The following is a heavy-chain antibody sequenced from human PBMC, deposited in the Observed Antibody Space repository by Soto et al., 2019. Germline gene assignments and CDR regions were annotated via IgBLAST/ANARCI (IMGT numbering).Heavy chain of an antibody. CDR2: ISYDGSNK. CDR1: GFTFSSYG. CDR3: AKDFSSSFVYYYYGMDV. D-gene: IGHD6-6*01. V-gene: IGHV3-30*18. J-gene: IGHJ6*02. Sequence: LRLSCAASGFTFSSYGMHWVRQAPGKGLEWVAVISYDGSNKYYADSVKGRFTISRDNSKNTLYLQMNSLRAEDTAVYYCAKDFSSSFVYYYYGMDVWGQGTKVTVSS.